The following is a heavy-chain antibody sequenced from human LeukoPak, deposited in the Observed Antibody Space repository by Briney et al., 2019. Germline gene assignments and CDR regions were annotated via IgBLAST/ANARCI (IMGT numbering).Heavy chain of an antibody. CDR3: ARGTHFWSGYYREYFDY. V-gene: IGHV3-7*03. CDR2: IKQDGSEK. Sequence: GGSLRLSCVASGITFSRHWMKWVRQAPGKGLEWVANIKQDGSEKFYVDSVKGRFTISRDNAKNSLYLQMNSLRVEDTAVYYCARGTHFWSGYYREYFDYWGQGTLVTVSS. J-gene: IGHJ4*02. CDR1: GITFSRHW. D-gene: IGHD3-3*02.